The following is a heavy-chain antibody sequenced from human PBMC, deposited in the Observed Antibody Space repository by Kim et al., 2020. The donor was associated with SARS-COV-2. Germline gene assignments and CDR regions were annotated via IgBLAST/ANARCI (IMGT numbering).Heavy chain of an antibody. D-gene: IGHD3-3*01. CDR1: GGSISSYY. CDR3: ARVLTLDPITIFGVVTYYFDY. Sequence: SETLSLTCTVSGGSISSYYWSWIRQPPGKGLEWIGYIYYSGSTNYNPSLKSRVTISVDTSKNQFSLKLSSVTAADTAVYYCARVLTLDPITIFGVVTYYFDYWGQGTLVTVSS. CDR2: IYYSGST. V-gene: IGHV4-59*01. J-gene: IGHJ4*02.